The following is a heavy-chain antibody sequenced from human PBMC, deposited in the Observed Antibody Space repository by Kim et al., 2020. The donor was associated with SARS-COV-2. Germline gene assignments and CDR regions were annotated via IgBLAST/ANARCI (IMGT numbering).Heavy chain of an antibody. J-gene: IGHJ5*02. CDR1: GLTFSSYG. V-gene: IGHV3-30*18. CDR3: AKAPIALVPGVQMWFDP. Sequence: GGSLRLSCAASGLTFSSYGMHWVRQAPGMGLEWVADISYDGSNEYYADSVKGRFTISRDNSRNTLYLQMNSLTTEDTAVYFCAKAPIALVPGVQMWFDPCGPGSLVTVSS. CDR2: ISYDGSNE. D-gene: IGHD2-2*01.